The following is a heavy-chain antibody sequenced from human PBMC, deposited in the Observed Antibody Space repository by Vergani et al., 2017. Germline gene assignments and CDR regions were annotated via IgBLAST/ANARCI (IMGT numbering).Heavy chain of an antibody. J-gene: IGHJ4*02. V-gene: IGHV2-70*04. CDR2: IDWDDDK. CDR3: ARSSNWGSTGFDY. Sequence: QVTFKESGPALVKPTQTLTLTCTFSGFSLSTSGMRVSWIRQPPGNALEWLARIDWDDDKFYSTSLKTRLTISKDTSKNQVVLTMTNMDPVDTATYYCARSSNWGSTGFDYWGQGTLVTVSS. D-gene: IGHD7-27*01. CDR1: GFSLSTSGMR.